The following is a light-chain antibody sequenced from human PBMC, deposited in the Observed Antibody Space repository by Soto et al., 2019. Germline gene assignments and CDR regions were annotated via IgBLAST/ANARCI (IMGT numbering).Light chain of an antibody. J-gene: IGKJ4*02. Sequence: EIVLTQSPATLSLSPGERATLSCRASQSVSSYLAWYQQKHGQAPSLLIYDASSRATGIPARFSGSGSGTDFTLTISSLEPEDFAIYYCQQRGNWLTFGEGTKVEIK. V-gene: IGKV3-11*01. CDR2: DAS. CDR1: QSVSSY. CDR3: QQRGNWLT.